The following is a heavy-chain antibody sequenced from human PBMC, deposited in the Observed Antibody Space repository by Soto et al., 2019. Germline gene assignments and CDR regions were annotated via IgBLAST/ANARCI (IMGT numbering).Heavy chain of an antibody. CDR2: INHRGST. CDR3: ARSVRGSLLDY. D-gene: IGHD1-26*01. CDR1: GGSFSGYY. J-gene: IGHJ4*02. Sequence: QVQLQQWGAGLLKPSETLSLTCAVYGGSFSGYYWSWIRQPPGKGLEWIGEINHRGSTNYNPSLKSRVTISVDTSKNQFSLKLSSVTAADTAVYYCARSVRGSLLDYWGQGTLVTVSS. V-gene: IGHV4-34*01.